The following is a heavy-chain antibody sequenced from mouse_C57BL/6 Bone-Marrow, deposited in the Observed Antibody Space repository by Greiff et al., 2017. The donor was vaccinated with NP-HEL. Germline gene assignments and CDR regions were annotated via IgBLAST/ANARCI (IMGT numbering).Heavy chain of an antibody. CDR2: IYPGSGNT. V-gene: IGHV1-66*01. CDR3: ARSYYYGSSYPYAMDY. J-gene: IGHJ4*01. CDR1: GYSFTSYY. Sequence: QVQLQQSGPELVKPGASVKISCKASGYSFTSYYIHWVKQRPGQGLEWIGWIYPGSGNTKYNEKFKGKATLTADTSSSTAYMQLSSLTSEDSAVYYCARSYYYGSSYPYAMDYWGQGTSVTVSS. D-gene: IGHD1-1*01.